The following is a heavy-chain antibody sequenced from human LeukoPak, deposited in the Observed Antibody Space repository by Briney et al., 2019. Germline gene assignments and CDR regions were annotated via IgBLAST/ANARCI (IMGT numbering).Heavy chain of an antibody. CDR1: GFTFGTYA. CDR3: VRLNGQQGGAYDI. Sequence: EPGGSLRLSCTASGFTFGTYAMSWVRQAPGKGLEWVGRIRTKANSYTTDSAASVKGRFSVSRDDSKNSLYLQMNSLKTEDTAVYYCVRLNGQQGGAYDIWGQGTMVTVSS. D-gene: IGHD2-8*01. J-gene: IGHJ3*02. V-gene: IGHV3-72*01. CDR2: IRTKANSYTT.